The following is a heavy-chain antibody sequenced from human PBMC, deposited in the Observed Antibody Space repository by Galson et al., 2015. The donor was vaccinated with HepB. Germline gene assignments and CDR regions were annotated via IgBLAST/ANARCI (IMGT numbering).Heavy chain of an antibody. CDR1: GYTFTGYG. V-gene: IGHV1-18*01. Sequence: SVKVSCKASGYTFTGYGINWVRQAPGLGLEWMGWISPYNGNIKYAQRVQDRVTMTADTSSSTCYIELRTLRSDDTAVYYCARDCGDDCFFDYWGQGTLVTVSS. J-gene: IGHJ4*02. D-gene: IGHD2-21*02. CDR3: ARDCGDDCFFDY. CDR2: ISPYNGNI.